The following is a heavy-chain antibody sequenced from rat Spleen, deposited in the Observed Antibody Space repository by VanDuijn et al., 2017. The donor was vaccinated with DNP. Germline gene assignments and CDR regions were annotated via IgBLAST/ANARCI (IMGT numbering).Heavy chain of an antibody. V-gene: IGHV4-2*01. CDR3: AKGPNYGGYSDYFDY. J-gene: IGHJ2*01. CDR2: IDKASSTI. CDR1: GFNFNGFW. D-gene: IGHD1-11*01. Sequence: EVQLVESGGGLVQPGRSLKLSCAASGFNFNGFWMAWVRQAPGKGLEWIGEIDKASSTINFTPSLKDKFTISRDNAQNTLYLQMNKLGSEDTAIYYCAKGPNYGGYSDYFDYWGQGVMVTVSS.